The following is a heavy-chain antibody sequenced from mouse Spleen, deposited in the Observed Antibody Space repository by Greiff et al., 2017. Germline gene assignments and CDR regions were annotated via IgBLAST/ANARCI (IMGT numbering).Heavy chain of an antibody. D-gene: IGHD1-1*01. V-gene: IGHV1-19*01. Sequence: VQLQQSGPVLVKPGASVKMSCKASGYTFTDYYMNWVKQSHGKSLEWIGVINPYNGGTSYNQKFKGKATLTVDKSSSTAYMELNSLTSEDSAVYYCASPYYGSSYGWYFDVWGAGTTVTVSS. CDR1: GYTFTDYY. J-gene: IGHJ1*01. CDR2: INPYNGGT. CDR3: ASPYYGSSYGWYFDV.